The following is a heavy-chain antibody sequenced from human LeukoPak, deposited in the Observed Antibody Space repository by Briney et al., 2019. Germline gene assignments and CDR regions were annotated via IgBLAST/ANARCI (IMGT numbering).Heavy chain of an antibody. CDR2: FSGSGGST. CDR1: GFTFSSYA. CDR3: AKEGELLWFGELSYYFDY. J-gene: IGHJ4*02. Sequence: PGGSLRLSCAASGFTFSSYAMSWVRQAPGKGLEWVSAFSGSGGSTYYADSVKGRFTISRDNSKNTLYLQMNSLRAEDTAVYYCAKEGELLWFGELSYYFDYWGQGTLVTVSS. V-gene: IGHV3-23*01. D-gene: IGHD3-10*01.